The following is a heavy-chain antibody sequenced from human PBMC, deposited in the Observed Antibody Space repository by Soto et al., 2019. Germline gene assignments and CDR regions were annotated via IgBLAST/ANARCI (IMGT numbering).Heavy chain of an antibody. J-gene: IGHJ3*02. CDR1: GFTFSSYS. D-gene: IGHD4-17*01. CDR2: ISSSSSYI. V-gene: IGHV3-21*01. Sequence: NPGGSLRLSCAASGFTFSSYSMNWVRQAPGKGLEWVSSISSSSSYIYYADSVKGRFTISRDNAKNSLYLQMNSLRAEDTAVYYCARTSIRDYGDYGSDAFDIWGQGTMVTVSS. CDR3: ARTSIRDYGDYGSDAFDI.